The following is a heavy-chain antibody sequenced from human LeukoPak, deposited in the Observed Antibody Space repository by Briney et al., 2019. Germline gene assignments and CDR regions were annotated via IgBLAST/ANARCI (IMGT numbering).Heavy chain of an antibody. Sequence: GGSLRLSCAASGFTFSSYGMHWVRQAPGKGLEWVAFIRYDGSNKYYADSVKGRFTISRDNSKNTLYLQMNSLRAEDTAVYYCAKDPILGGDYEGADYWGQGTLVTVSS. D-gene: IGHD4-17*01. CDR2: IRYDGSNK. J-gene: IGHJ4*02. CDR1: GFTFSSYG. CDR3: AKDPILGGDYEGADY. V-gene: IGHV3-30*02.